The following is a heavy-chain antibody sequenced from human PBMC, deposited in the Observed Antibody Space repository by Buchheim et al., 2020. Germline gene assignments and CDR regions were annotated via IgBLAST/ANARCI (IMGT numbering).Heavy chain of an antibody. D-gene: IGHD6-19*01. CDR1: GFTFSTYA. V-gene: IGHV3-23*01. CDR2: ISGSGGST. J-gene: IGHJ4*02. Sequence: EVQLLESGGGLVQPGGSLRLSCAASGFTFSTYAMSWVRQAPGKGLEWVSAISGSGGSTYYADSVKGRFTISRDNSKNTLYLQMNSLRAEDTAVYYCAKGLFRLGQWLVNGASFDYWGQGTL. CDR3: AKGLFRLGQWLVNGASFDY.